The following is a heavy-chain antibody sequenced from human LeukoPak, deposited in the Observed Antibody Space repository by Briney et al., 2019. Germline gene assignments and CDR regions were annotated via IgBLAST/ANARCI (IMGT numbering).Heavy chain of an antibody. CDR2: TNSDGKST. V-gene: IGHV3-74*01. Sequence: GGSLRLSCAASGFTFSSDWMHWVRQAPGKGLVWVSRTNSDGKSTSYADSVKGRFTISRDNAKNTQYLHMNSVRAEDTAVYYCARVGSSSLDYWGQGTLVTVSS. CDR1: GFTFSSDW. CDR3: ARVGSSSLDY. J-gene: IGHJ4*02. D-gene: IGHD6-6*01.